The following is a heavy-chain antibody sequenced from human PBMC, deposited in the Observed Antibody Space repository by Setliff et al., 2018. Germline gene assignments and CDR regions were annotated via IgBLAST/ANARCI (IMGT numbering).Heavy chain of an antibody. Sequence: ASVKVSCKASGYTFTSYGISWVRQAPGQGLEWMGWISAYNGNTNYAQKFQGWVTMTRDTSISTAYMELSRLRSDDTAVYYCAREGLIADTTYYYYYYMDVWGKGTTVTVSS. D-gene: IGHD2-21*01. CDR1: GYTFTSYG. CDR3: AREGLIADTTYYYYYYMDV. V-gene: IGHV1-18*01. J-gene: IGHJ6*03. CDR2: ISAYNGNT.